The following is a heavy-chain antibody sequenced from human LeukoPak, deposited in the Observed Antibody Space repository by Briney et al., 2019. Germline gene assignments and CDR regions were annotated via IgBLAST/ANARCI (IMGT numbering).Heavy chain of an antibody. D-gene: IGHD3-9*01. CDR3: ATLKDILTGYYIDY. CDR1: GYTFTSYG. CDR2: ISAYNGNT. J-gene: IGHJ4*02. Sequence: VASVKVSCKASGYTFTSYGIRWVRQAPGQGLEWMGWISAYNGNTNYAQKLQGRVTMTTDTSTSTAYMELRSLRSDDTAVYYCATLKDILTGYYIDYWGQGTLVTVSS. V-gene: IGHV1-18*01.